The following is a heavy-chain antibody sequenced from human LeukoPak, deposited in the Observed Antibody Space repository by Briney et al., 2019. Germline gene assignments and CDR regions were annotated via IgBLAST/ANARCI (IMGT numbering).Heavy chain of an antibody. CDR1: GYTFTSYG. D-gene: IGHD2-15*01. CDR3: ARDGVVVAADYYYYGMDV. J-gene: IGHJ6*04. CDR2: ISAYNGNT. Sequence: ASVKVSCKASGYTFTSYGISWVRQAPGQGLEWMGWISAYNGNTNYAQKLQGRVTMTTDITTSTAYMELRSLRSDDTAVYYCARDGVVVAADYYYYGMDVWGKGTTVTVSS. V-gene: IGHV1-18*04.